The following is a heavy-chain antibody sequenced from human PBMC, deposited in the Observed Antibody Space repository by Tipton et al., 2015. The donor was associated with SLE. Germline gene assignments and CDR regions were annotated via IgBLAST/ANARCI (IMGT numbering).Heavy chain of an antibody. CDR3: ARVTTVTTDYYYGMDV. Sequence: TLSLTCAVSGYSISSGYYWGWLRQPPGKGLEWIGSIYHSGSTYYNPSLKSRVTISVDTSKNQFSLKLSSVTAADTAVYYCARVTTVTTDYYYGMDVWGQGTTVTVSS. V-gene: IGHV4-38-2*01. CDR1: GYSISSGYY. CDR2: IYHSGST. J-gene: IGHJ6*02. D-gene: IGHD4-17*01.